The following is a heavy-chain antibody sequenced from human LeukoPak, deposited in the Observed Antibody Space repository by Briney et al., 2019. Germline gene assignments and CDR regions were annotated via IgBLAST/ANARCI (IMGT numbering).Heavy chain of an antibody. CDR1: GYTFTSYG. V-gene: IGHV1-18*01. D-gene: IGHD6-19*01. Sequence: ASVKVSRKASGYTFTSYGISWVRQAPGQGLEWMGWISAYNGNTNYAQELQGRVTMTTDTSTSTAYMELRSLRSDDTAVYYCARVAYGYSSGWYPDYWGQGTLVTVSS. CDR2: ISAYNGNT. J-gene: IGHJ4*02. CDR3: ARVAYGYSSGWYPDY.